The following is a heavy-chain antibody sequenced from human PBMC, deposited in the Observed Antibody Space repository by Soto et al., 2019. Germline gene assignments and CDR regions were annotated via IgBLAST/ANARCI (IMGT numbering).Heavy chain of an antibody. CDR1: GFTFSSYA. D-gene: IGHD3-10*01. CDR3: AKGMVWGVIRSQLDY. CDR2: IGGSGGST. J-gene: IGHJ4*02. V-gene: IGHV3-23*01. Sequence: GGSLRLSCAASGFTFSSYAMSWVRQAPGKGLEWVSAIGGSGGSTYYADSVKGRFTISRDNSKNTQYLQMNSLRAEDRAVYYCAKGMVWGVIRSQLDYWGQGTLVTVSS.